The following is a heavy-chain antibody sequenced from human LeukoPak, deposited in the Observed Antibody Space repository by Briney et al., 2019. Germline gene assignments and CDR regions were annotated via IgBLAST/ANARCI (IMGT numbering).Heavy chain of an antibody. D-gene: IGHD6-19*01. CDR1: GFTFSTYE. CDR2: ISSSSTI. V-gene: IGHV3-48*03. J-gene: IGHJ4*02. Sequence: QPGGSLRLSCATSGFTFSTYEMNWVRQAPGKGLEWVSYISSSSTIYYADSVKGRFTISRDNAKNSLYLQMNSLRAEDTAVYYCAREYRSGWFRGSLDYWGQGTLVTVSS. CDR3: AREYRSGWFRGSLDY.